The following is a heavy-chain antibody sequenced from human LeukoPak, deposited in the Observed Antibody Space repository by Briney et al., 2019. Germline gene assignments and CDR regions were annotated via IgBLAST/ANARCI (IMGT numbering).Heavy chain of an antibody. V-gene: IGHV4-59*01. CDR2: IYYSGST. J-gene: IGHJ4*02. CDR3: ARGTVSKPLLPPPFDY. CDR1: GGSISSYY. D-gene: IGHD1-26*01. Sequence: SETLSLSCTAYGGSISSYYWSWIRQPPGKGLEWVGYIYYSGSTNHNPSLKSRVTISVDTSKNQFSLKLSSVTAADTAVYYCARGTVSKPLLPPPFDYWGQGTLVTVSS.